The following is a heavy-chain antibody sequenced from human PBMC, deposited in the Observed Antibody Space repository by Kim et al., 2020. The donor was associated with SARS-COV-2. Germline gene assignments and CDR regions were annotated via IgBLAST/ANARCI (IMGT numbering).Heavy chain of an antibody. J-gene: IGHJ3*02. D-gene: IGHD3-22*01. Sequence: SETLSLTCAVSGGSISSGGYSWSWIRQPPGKGLEWIGYIYHSGSTYYNPSLKSRVTISVDRSKNQFSLKLSSVTAADTAVYYCAHYYENAKDAFDIWGQGTMVTVSS. CDR2: IYHSGST. CDR3: AHYYENAKDAFDI. V-gene: IGHV4-30-2*01. CDR1: GGSISSGGYS.